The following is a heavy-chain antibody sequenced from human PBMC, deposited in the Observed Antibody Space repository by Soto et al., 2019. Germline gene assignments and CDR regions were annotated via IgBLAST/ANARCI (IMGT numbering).Heavy chain of an antibody. V-gene: IGHV4-30-2*01. Sequence: TLSLTCAVSGGSISSDGSSCSWIRQPPGKGLEWIGYIYDSGSSYYNPSLKSRVTISVDTSKNQFSLKLSSVTAADTAVYYCARPGAYYQSLDPWGPGTLVTVSS. D-gene: IGHD2-21*01. CDR1: GGSISSDGSS. CDR2: IYDSGSS. J-gene: IGHJ5*02. CDR3: ARPGAYYQSLDP.